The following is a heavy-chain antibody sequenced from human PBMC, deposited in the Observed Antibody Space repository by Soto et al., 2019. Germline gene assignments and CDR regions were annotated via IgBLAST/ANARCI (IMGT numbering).Heavy chain of an antibody. V-gene: IGHV3-23*01. Sequence: PGGSLRLSCAASGFTFSSYAMSWVRQAPGKGLEWVSAISGSGGSTYYTDSVKGRFTISRDNSKNTLYLQMNSLRAEDTAVYYCAKVGRGGGTKKEFDPWGQGTLVTVSS. J-gene: IGHJ5*02. CDR3: AKVGRGGGTKKEFDP. CDR1: GFTFSSYA. D-gene: IGHD1-7*01. CDR2: ISGSGGST.